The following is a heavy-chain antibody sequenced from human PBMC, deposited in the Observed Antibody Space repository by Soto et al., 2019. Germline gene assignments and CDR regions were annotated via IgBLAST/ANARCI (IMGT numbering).Heavy chain of an antibody. CDR2: IIPILGIA. Sequence: QVQLVQSGAEVKKPGSSVKVSCKASGGTFSSYTISWVRQAPGQGLEWMGRIIPILGIANSAQKFQGRVTITADKSTSTAYMELSSLRSEDTAVYYCARDLGNYGSGDWGQGTLVTVSS. J-gene: IGHJ4*02. V-gene: IGHV1-69*08. D-gene: IGHD3-10*01. CDR1: GGTFSSYT. CDR3: ARDLGNYGSGD.